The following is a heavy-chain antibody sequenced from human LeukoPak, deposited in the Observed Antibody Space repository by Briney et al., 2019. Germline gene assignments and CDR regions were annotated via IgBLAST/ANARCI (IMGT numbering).Heavy chain of an antibody. J-gene: IGHJ5*02. D-gene: IGHD4-23*01. Sequence: ASVKVSCKASGYTFTSYDINWVRQATGQGLEWMGWMNPNSGNTGYAQKLQGRVTITTDESTSTAYMELSSLRSEDTAVYYCARGTTVVTRWNWFDPWGQGTLVTVSS. CDR2: MNPNSGNT. CDR3: ARGTTVVTRWNWFDP. CDR1: GYTFTSYD. V-gene: IGHV1-8*01.